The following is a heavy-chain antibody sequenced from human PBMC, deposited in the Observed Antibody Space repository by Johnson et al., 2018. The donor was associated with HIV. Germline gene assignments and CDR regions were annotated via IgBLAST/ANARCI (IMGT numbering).Heavy chain of an antibody. CDR1: GFTFSSYA. Sequence: HVQLVESGGGVVQPGRSLRLSCAASGFTFSSYAMDWVRQAPGKGLEWVAVISYEGSNKYYADSVKGRFTISRDNSKNTLYLQMNSLRAEDTAVYYCARGRSSSSTAAFDIWGQGTMVTVSS. CDR2: ISYEGSNK. V-gene: IGHV3-30-3*01. J-gene: IGHJ3*02. D-gene: IGHD6-6*01. CDR3: ARGRSSSSTAAFDI.